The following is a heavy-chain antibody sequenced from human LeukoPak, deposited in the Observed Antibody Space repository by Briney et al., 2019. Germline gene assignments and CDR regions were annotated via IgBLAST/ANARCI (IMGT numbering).Heavy chain of an antibody. CDR1: GFTFSSYA. CDR3: AKAMGYEYSSSSSGY. D-gene: IGHD6-6*01. V-gene: IGHV3-23*01. Sequence: GGSLRLSCAASGFTFSSYAMSWVRQAPGKGLEWVSAISGSGGSTYYADSVKGRFTISRDNSKNTLYLQMNSLRAEDTAVYYCAKAMGYEYSSSSSGYWGQGTLVTVSS. J-gene: IGHJ4*02. CDR2: ISGSGGST.